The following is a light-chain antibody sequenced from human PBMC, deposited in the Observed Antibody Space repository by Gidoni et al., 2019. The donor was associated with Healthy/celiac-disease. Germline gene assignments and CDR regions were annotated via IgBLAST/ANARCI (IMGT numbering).Light chain of an antibody. Sequence: QSALTQPRSVSGSPGQSVTISCTGTRSDVGGYHYVSWSQQNPGKAPKLLIYAFSKRPSGVPDRFSGSKSGNTASLTISGLQAEDEADYYCCSYAGSYTWVFGGGTKLTVL. CDR1: RSDVGGYHY. CDR2: AFS. CDR3: CSYAGSYTWV. J-gene: IGLJ3*02. V-gene: IGLV2-11*01.